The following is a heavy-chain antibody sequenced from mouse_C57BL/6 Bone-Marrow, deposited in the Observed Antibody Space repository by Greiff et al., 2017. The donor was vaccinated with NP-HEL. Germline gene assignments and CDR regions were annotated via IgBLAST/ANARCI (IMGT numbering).Heavy chain of an antibody. CDR2: IYPRSGNT. D-gene: IGHD2-3*01. V-gene: IGHV1-81*01. Sequence: VQLQQSGAELARPGASVKLSCKASGYTFTSYGISWVKQRTGQGLEWIGEIYPRSGNTYYNEKFKGKATLTADKSSSTAYMELRSLTSEDSAVYFCARDDGYYGGLAYWGQGTLVTVSA. J-gene: IGHJ3*01. CDR1: GYTFTSYG. CDR3: ARDDGYYGGLAY.